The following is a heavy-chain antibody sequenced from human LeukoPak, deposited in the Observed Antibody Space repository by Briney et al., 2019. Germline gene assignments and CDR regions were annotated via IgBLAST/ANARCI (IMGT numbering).Heavy chain of an antibody. J-gene: IGHJ3*02. D-gene: IGHD6-25*01. V-gene: IGHV5-51*01. CDR1: GYSFTNYW. CDR3: ARPRIAAAFDAFDI. Sequence: GESLKISCKASGYSFTNYWIGRVRQMPGKGLEWVGIIYPGDSDTRYSPSFQGRVTISADKSISIAYLRWSSLKASDTAMYYCARPRIAAAFDAFDIWGQGTMVTVSS. CDR2: IYPGDSDT.